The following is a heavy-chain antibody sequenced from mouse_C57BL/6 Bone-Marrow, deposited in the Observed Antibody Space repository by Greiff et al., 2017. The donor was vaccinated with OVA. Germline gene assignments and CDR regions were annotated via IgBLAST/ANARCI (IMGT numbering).Heavy chain of an antibody. CDR3: ARRDGIYWYFDV. V-gene: IGHV1-82*01. J-gene: IGHJ1*03. Sequence: VQLQQSGPELVKPGASVKISCKASGYAFSSSWMNWVKQRPGKGLEWIGRIYPGDGDTNYNGKFKGKATLTADKSSSTAYMQLSSLTSEDSAVYFCARRDGIYWYFDVWGTGTTVTVSS. D-gene: IGHD2-3*01. CDR1: GYAFSSSW. CDR2: IYPGDGDT.